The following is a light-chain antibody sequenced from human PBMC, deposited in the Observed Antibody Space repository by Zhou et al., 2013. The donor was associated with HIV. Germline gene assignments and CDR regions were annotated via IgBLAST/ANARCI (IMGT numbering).Light chain of an antibody. Sequence: QSALTQPASVSGSPGQSITLSCTGASSDIGAYNYVSWYQQHPGEAPKLMIYDVSNRPSGVSDRFSGSKSGNTASLTISGLQVEDEADYFCSSYTTSRTVVFGGGTKLTV. J-gene: IGLJ2*01. CDR2: DVS. CDR3: SSYTTSRTVV. CDR1: SSDIGAYNY. V-gene: IGLV2-14*03.